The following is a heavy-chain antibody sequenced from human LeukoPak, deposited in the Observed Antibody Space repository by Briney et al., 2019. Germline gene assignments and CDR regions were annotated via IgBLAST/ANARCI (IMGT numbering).Heavy chain of an antibody. V-gene: IGHV4-39*01. CDR3: AGVPAAHYYYYYGMDV. J-gene: IGHJ6*02. D-gene: IGHD2-2*01. CDR2: IYYSGST. CDR1: GGPISSSSYY. Sequence: ETLSLTCTVSGGPISSSSYYWGWIRQPPGQGLEWIGSIYYSGSTYYNPSLKSRVTISVDTSKNQFSLKLSSVTAADTAVYYCAGVPAAHYYYYYGMDVWGQGTTVTVSS.